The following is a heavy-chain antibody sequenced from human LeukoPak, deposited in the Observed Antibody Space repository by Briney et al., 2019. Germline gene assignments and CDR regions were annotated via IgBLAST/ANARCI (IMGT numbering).Heavy chain of an antibody. V-gene: IGHV4-61*02. J-gene: IGHJ3*02. CDR1: GGSISSGSYY. D-gene: IGHD2-15*01. CDR2: IYSSGST. Sequence: SETLSLTCTVSGGSISSGSYYWSWIRQPAGKELEWIGRIYSSGSTSYNPSLKSRVTISVDTSKNQFSLKLSSVTAADTAVYYCAREGYCSGGSCYSYDAFDIWGQGTMVTVSS. CDR3: AREGYCSGGSCYSYDAFDI.